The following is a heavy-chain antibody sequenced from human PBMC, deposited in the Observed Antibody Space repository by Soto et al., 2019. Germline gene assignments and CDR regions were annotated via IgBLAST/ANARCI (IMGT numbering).Heavy chain of an antibody. CDR3: ARIVESGYTIDFDL. D-gene: IGHD3-16*02. CDR1: GGSISSGDYY. J-gene: IGHJ2*01. Sequence: QVQLQESGPGLVKPSQTLSLTCTVPGGSISSGDYYWTWIRQPPGKGLEWIGYIYYSGRTNYNPSLSSRVTISVDTSKHQFSLNLSSVTAADTAVYYCARIVESGYTIDFDLWGRGTLVTVSS. V-gene: IGHV4-30-4*01. CDR2: IYYSGRT.